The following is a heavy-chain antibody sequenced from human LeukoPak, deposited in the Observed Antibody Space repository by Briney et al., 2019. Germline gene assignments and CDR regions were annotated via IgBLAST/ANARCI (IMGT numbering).Heavy chain of an antibody. CDR3: AKRGYSYDYFDY. D-gene: IGHD5-18*01. J-gene: IGHJ4*02. Sequence: SETLSLTCTVSDGSISSYYWSWIRQPPGKGLEWIGYIYCSGSTNYNPSLKSRVTISVDTSKNQFSLKLSSVTAADTAVYYCAKRGYSYDYFDYWGQGTLVTVSS. V-gene: IGHV4-59*01. CDR2: IYCSGST. CDR1: DGSISSYY.